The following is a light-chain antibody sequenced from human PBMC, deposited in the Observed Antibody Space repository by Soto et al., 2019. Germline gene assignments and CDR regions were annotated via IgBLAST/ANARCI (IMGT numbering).Light chain of an antibody. CDR3: QQYGSSPVYT. CDR2: GAS. J-gene: IGKJ2*01. CDR1: QSVSSSY. Sequence: EIVLTQSPGTLSLSPGERATLSCRASQSVSSSYLAWYQQKPGQAPRLLIYGASSTATGIPDMFSGSGSGADFTLTISRLEPEDFAVYSCQQYGSSPVYTFGQGTKLEIK. V-gene: IGKV3-20*01.